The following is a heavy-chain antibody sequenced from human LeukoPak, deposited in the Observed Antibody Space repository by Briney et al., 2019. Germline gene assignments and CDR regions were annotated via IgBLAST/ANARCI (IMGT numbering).Heavy chain of an antibody. V-gene: IGHV1-69*13. CDR2: IIPIFGTA. J-gene: IGHJ4*02. Sequence: SVKVSCKASGGTFSSYAISWVRQAPGQGLEWMGGIIPIFGTANYAQKFQGRVTITADESTSTAYMELSSLRSEDTAVYYCASLNKEMYYFDYWGQGTLVTVSS. D-gene: IGHD5-24*01. CDR1: GGTFSSYA. CDR3: ASLNKEMYYFDY.